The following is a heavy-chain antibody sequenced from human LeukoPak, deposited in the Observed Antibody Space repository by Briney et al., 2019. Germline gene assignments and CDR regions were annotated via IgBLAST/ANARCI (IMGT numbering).Heavy chain of an antibody. CDR1: VFTFSSYC. V-gene: IGHV3-33*01. D-gene: IGHD2-15*01. J-gene: IGHJ6*02. Sequence: GGSLRLSCAASVFTFSSYCIHWVRHAPGKGLEWVAGIWSDGSNKYYVDSVKGRFTISRDNSKNTLYLQMNSLRAEDTAVYYCARVRGAPLGYCSGGSCLNGYYYGMDVWGQGTTVTVSS. CDR3: ARVRGAPLGYCSGGSCLNGYYYGMDV. CDR2: IWSDGSNK.